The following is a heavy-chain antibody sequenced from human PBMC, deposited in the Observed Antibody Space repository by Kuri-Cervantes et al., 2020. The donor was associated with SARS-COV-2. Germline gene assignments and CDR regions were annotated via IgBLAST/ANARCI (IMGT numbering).Heavy chain of an antibody. Sequence: GESLKISCAASGFNFSRTDMNWVRQAPGKGLEWVSSISSSSSYIYYADSVKGRFTISRDNAKNSLYLQMNSLRAEDTAVYYCARDLKESKGMDFDYWGQGTLVTVSS. CDR3: ARDLKESKGMDFDY. J-gene: IGHJ4*02. D-gene: IGHD5-24*01. CDR2: ISSSSSYI. CDR1: GFNFSRTD. V-gene: IGHV3-21*01.